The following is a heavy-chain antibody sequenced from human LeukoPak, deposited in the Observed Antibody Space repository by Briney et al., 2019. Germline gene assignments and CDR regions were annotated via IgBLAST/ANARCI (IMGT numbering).Heavy chain of an antibody. CDR1: GGSISSGGYY. Sequence: KASETLSLTCTVSGGSISSGGYYWSWIRQPPGKGLGWIGEINHSGSTNYNPSLKSRVTISVDTSKNQFSLKLSSVTAADTAVYYCARGGDSSGWYRDYWGQGTLVTVSS. D-gene: IGHD6-19*01. CDR2: INHSGST. J-gene: IGHJ4*02. V-gene: IGHV4-39*07. CDR3: ARGGDSSGWYRDY.